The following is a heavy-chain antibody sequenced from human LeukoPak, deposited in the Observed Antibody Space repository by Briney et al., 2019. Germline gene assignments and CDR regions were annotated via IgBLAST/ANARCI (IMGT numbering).Heavy chain of an antibody. D-gene: IGHD3-22*01. Sequence: AGGSLRLSCAASGFTFSSYSMNWVRQAPGKGLEWVAFIRYDGSNKYYADSVKGRFTISRDNSKNTLYLQMNSLRAEDTTVYYCLSLGGMIVVANPRIEAYWGQGTLVTVSS. J-gene: IGHJ4*02. CDR1: GFTFSSYS. CDR3: LSLGGMIVVANPRIEAY. CDR2: IRYDGSNK. V-gene: IGHV3-30*02.